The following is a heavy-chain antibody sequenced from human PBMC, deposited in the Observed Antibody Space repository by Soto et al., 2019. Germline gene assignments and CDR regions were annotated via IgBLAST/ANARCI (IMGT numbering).Heavy chain of an antibody. D-gene: IGHD3-10*01. CDR1: GGSISSYY. J-gene: IGHJ3*02. V-gene: IGHV4-59*01. Sequence: QVQLQESGPGLVKPSETLSLTCTVSGGSISSYYWSWIRQPPGKGLEWIGYIYYSGSTNYNPSLKRRVTISVDTSKNQFSLKLSSVTAADTAVYYCARQSKNNYGSGGAFDIWGQGTMVIVSS. CDR3: ARQSKNNYGSGGAFDI. CDR2: IYYSGST.